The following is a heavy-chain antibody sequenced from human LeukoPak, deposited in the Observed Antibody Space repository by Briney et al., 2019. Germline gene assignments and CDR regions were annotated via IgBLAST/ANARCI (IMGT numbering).Heavy chain of an antibody. CDR1: GFTFRSYG. V-gene: IGHV3-30*02. D-gene: IGHD1-14*01. CDR2: IRYGVSNK. J-gene: IGHJ4*02. Sequence: VGSLRLSCAASGFTFRSYGMHWVREAPGKGLEWVAFIRYGVSNKYYADSVRGRFTISRDNSKNTLYLLMNSLRAEDTAVYYCPPPDTHTHSDYCGQGTLVTVSS. CDR3: PPPDTHTHSDY.